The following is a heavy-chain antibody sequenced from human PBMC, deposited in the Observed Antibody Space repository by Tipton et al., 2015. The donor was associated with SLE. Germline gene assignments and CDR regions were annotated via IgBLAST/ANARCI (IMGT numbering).Heavy chain of an antibody. D-gene: IGHD1-26*01. CDR2: IYISGST. CDR1: GGSFSSGGYH. V-gene: IGHV4-61*02. J-gene: IGHJ6*03. CDR3: ARGGLGVSYYYMDV. Sequence: TLSLTCTVSGGSFSSGGYHWSWIRQPAGKGLEWIGRIYISGSTSYNPSLENRVTISIDTSKNQFSLNLTSVTAADTAVYYCARGGLGVSYYYMDVWGKGTTVTVSS.